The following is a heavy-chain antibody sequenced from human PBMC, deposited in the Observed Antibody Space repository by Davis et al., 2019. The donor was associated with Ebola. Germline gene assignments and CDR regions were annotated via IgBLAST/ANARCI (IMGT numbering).Heavy chain of an antibody. D-gene: IGHD3-10*01. CDR2: IYHSGST. J-gene: IGHJ6*02. CDR3: ARRLDRVDV. V-gene: IGHV4-38-2*02. Sequence: SETLSLTCTVSGYSISSGYYWGWIRQPPGKGLEWIGSIYHSGSTYYSPSLKSRVTISVDTSKNQFSLKLSSVTAADTAVYYCARRLDRVDVWGQGTTVTVSS. CDR1: GYSISSGYY.